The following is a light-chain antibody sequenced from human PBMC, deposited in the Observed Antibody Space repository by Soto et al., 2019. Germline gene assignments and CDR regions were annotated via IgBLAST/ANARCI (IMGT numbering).Light chain of an antibody. CDR2: DAS. CDR3: QQYKYYWT. CDR1: QSISSW. J-gene: IGKJ1*01. Sequence: DIQMTQSPSTLSASVGDRVTITCRASQSISSWLAWYQQKPGKAPKLLIYDASSLESGVPSRFSGSGSATEFTLTISSLQPDDFATYYCQQYKYYWTFGQGTRVEIK. V-gene: IGKV1-5*01.